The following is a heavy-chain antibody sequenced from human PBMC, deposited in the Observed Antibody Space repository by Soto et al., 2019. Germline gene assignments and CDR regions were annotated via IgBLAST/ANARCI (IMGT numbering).Heavy chain of an antibody. CDR1: GFTFSSYA. CDR3: ARDSGIQLWLRAGFGHFDY. CDR2: ISYDGSNK. D-gene: IGHD5-18*01. V-gene: IGHV3-30-3*01. J-gene: IGHJ4*02. Sequence: QVQLVESGGGVVQPGRSLRLSCAASGFTFSSYAMHWVRQAPGKGLEWVAVISYDGSNKYYADSVKGRFTISRDNSKNTLYLQMNSLRAEDTAVYYCARDSGIQLWLRAGFGHFDYWGQGTLVTVSS.